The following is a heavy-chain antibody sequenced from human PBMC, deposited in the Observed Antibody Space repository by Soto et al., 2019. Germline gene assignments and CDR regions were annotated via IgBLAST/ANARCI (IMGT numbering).Heavy chain of an antibody. CDR1: GGPVRNNH. Sequence: GGSLRLSLSAPGGPVRNNHISWVLQAPGKGLEWVSSIGGSSRSIYYADSVKGRFTISRDNAKNSVYLQMNNLRAEDTAVYYCARETAEAFDIWGQGTMVTVSS. V-gene: IGHV3-21*01. D-gene: IGHD5-18*01. CDR2: IGGSSRSI. J-gene: IGHJ3*02. CDR3: ARETAEAFDI.